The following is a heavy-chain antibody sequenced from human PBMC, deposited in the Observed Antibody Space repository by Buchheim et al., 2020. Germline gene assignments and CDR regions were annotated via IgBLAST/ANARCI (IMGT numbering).Heavy chain of an antibody. D-gene: IGHD3-3*01. V-gene: IGHV3-30*03. CDR3: ARDRGYYDFWSGYYDY. Sequence: QVQLVESGGGVVQPGRSLRLSCAASGFTFSSYGMHWVRQAPGKGLEWVAVISYDGSNKYYADSVKGRFTISRDNSKNTLYLQMNSLRAEDTAVYYCARDRGYYDFWSGYYDYWGQGTL. CDR2: ISYDGSNK. J-gene: IGHJ4*02. CDR1: GFTFSSYG.